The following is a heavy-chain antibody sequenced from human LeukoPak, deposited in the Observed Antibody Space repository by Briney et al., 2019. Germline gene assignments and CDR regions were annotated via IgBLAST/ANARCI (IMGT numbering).Heavy chain of an antibody. CDR1: GGSISSGGYY. CDR3: AREIGATIPKFDY. CDR2: IYYSGST. V-gene: IGHV4-31*03. D-gene: IGHD5-12*01. Sequence: SETLSLTCTVSGGSISSGGYYWSWIRQHPGKGLEWIGYIYYSGSTYYNPSLKSRVTMPVDTSKNQFSLKLSFVTAADTAVYYCAREIGATIPKFDYWGQGTLVTVSS. J-gene: IGHJ4*02.